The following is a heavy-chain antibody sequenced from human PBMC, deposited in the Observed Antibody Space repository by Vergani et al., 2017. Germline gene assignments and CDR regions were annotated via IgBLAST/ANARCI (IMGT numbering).Heavy chain of an antibody. Sequence: EVQLVESGGGLVQPGGYLRLSCAASGFTFSSYSMNWVRQAPGKGLEGVSSISSSSSYIYYADSVKGRFTISRDNAKNSLYLQMNSLRAEDTAVYYCARDPKSDWNPNWFDPWGQGTLVNVSS. CDR1: GFTFSSYS. CDR3: ARDPKSDWNPNWFDP. D-gene: IGHD1-1*01. CDR2: ISSSSSYI. J-gene: IGHJ5*02. V-gene: IGHV3-21*01.